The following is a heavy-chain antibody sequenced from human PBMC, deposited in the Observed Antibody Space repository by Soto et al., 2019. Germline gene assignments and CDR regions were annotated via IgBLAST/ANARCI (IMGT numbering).Heavy chain of an antibody. CDR3: ARDYTYGSHIFDC. V-gene: IGHV4-31*03. Sequence: QVQLQESGPGLVKPSQTLSLTCTVSGGSISSAAYYWSWIRQHPGKGLEWIGYISHRGSTYYNPYLKSRVIISVATSKNQSSLSLTSVTAADTAVYYCARDYTYGSHIFDCWGQGALVTVSS. D-gene: IGHD4-17*01. J-gene: IGHJ4*02. CDR2: ISHRGST. CDR1: GGSISSAAYY.